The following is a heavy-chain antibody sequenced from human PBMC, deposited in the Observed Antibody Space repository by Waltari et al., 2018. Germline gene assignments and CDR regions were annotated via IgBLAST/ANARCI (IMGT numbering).Heavy chain of an antibody. J-gene: IGHJ4*02. V-gene: IGHV3-7*01. D-gene: IGHD6-19*01. CDR1: GLTLTSYW. CDR2: SRGDGADA. CDR3: VAGGGWYGVY. Sequence: EVQLVESGGGLVQPGGSLRLSCAASGLTLTSYWMTWVRQAPGKGLEWVARSRGDGADAHSLDAVRGRFTSASDNGKKSLFFQMDSLTIEDTAIYYCVAGGGWYGVYWGQGTRVTVSS.